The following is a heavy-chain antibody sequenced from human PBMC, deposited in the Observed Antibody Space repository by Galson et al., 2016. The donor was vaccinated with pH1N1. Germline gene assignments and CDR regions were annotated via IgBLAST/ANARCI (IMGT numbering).Heavy chain of an antibody. CDR2: ISWDGGST. CDR3: AKAGRRWELEGAFGLDV. D-gene: IGHD1-26*01. J-gene: IGHJ6*02. Sequence: LRLSCAASKFTFDDYAMHWVRQPPGKGPEWLCLISWDGGSTYFADSVKGRFTISRDNNKNSLYLQMNNVRPEDTALYFCAKAGRRWELEGAFGLDVWGQGTTVTVS. CDR1: KFTFDDYA. V-gene: IGHV3-43D*04.